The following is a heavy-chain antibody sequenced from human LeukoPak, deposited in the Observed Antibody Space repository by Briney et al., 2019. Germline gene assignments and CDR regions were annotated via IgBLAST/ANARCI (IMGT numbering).Heavy chain of an antibody. V-gene: IGHV4-4*02. CDR3: ARELLWFGEYRNWFDP. CDR1: GGSISSSNW. J-gene: IGHJ5*02. D-gene: IGHD3-10*01. CDR2: IYHSGST. Sequence: SGTLSLTCAVSGGSISSSNWWSWVRQPPGKGLEWIGEIYHSGSTNYNPSLKSRVTISVDKSKNQFSLKLSSVTAADTAVYYCARELLWFGEYRNWFDPWGQGTLVTVSS.